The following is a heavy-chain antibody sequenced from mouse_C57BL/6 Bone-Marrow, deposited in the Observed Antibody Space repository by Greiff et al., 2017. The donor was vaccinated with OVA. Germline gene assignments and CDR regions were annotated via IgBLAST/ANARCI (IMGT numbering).Heavy chain of an antibody. Sequence: QVQLQQSGAELVRPGASVKMSCKASGYTFTSYTMHWVKQRPGQGLEWIGYINPSSGYTKYTQKFKDKATLTADKASSTAYMQLSSLTSEDSAVYYCARWGFDYWGQGTTLTVSS. CDR3: ARWGFDY. CDR2: INPSSGYT. V-gene: IGHV1-4*01. CDR1: GYTFTSYT. J-gene: IGHJ2*01.